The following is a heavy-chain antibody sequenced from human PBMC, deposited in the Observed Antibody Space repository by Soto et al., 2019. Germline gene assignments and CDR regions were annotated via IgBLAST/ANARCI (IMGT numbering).Heavy chain of an antibody. D-gene: IGHD3-10*01. Sequence: SETLSLTCTVSGGSISSYYWSWIRQPPGKGLEWIGYIYYRGNTNYNPSIKSRVTISVDTSKNQFSMKLNSVTSADTVVYYCARDRFGEMDYYYGMDVWGQGTTVTVSS. CDR1: GGSISSYY. V-gene: IGHV4-59*01. J-gene: IGHJ6*02. CDR2: IYYRGNT. CDR3: ARDRFGEMDYYYGMDV.